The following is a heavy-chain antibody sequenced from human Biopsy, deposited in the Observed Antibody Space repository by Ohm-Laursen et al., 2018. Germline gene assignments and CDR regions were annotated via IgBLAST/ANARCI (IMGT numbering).Heavy chain of an antibody. J-gene: IGHJ4*02. CDR2: MNPNSGNT. CDR3: ALQSVAQMKNFDY. CDR1: GYTFNTYD. D-gene: IGHD6-19*01. Sequence: VASVKVSCKASGYTFNTYDINWVRQAAGQGPEWMGWMNPNSGNTGFAQKFQGRITMTRSTSITTAYMEMSRLRSDDTAVYYCALQSVAQMKNFDYWGQGTLVTVSS. V-gene: IGHV1-8*01.